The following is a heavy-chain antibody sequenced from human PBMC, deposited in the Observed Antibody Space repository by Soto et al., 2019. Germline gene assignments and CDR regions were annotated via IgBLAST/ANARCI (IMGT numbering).Heavy chain of an antibody. V-gene: IGHV4-34*01. CDR1: GGSFSGYY. Sequence: PSETLSLTCAVYGGSFSGYYWSWIRQPPGKGLEWIGEINHSGSTNYNPSLKSRVTISVDTSKNQFSLKLSSVTAADTAVYYCATGPKNKKYSSSSWFDPWGQGTLVTVSS. J-gene: IGHJ5*02. CDR2: INHSGST. CDR3: ATGPKNKKYSSSSWFDP. D-gene: IGHD6-6*01.